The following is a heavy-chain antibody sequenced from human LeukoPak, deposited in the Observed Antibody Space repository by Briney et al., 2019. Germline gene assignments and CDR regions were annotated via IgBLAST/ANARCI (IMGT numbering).Heavy chain of an antibody. J-gene: IGHJ4*02. CDR3: ARHPNYGDPDYYFDY. Sequence: SETLSLTCTVSGGSISSYYWSWIRQPPGKGLEWIGYIYYSGSTNYNPPLKSRVTISVDTSKNQFSLKLSSVTAADTAVYYCARHPNYGDPDYYFDYWGQGTLVTVSS. V-gene: IGHV4-59*08. CDR1: GGSISSYY. D-gene: IGHD4-17*01. CDR2: IYYSGST.